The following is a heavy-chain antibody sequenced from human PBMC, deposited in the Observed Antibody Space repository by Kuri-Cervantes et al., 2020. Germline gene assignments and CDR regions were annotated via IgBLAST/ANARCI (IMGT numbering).Heavy chain of an antibody. V-gene: IGHV1-69*06. D-gene: IGHD3-9*01. CDR1: GGTFSSYA. J-gene: IGHJ6*02. Sequence: SVKVSCKASGGTFSSYAISWVRQAPGQGLEWMGGIIPIFGTANYAQKFQGRVTITADKSTSTAYMELSSLRSEDTAVYYCARDPGVAYDILTAAPKAYYYGMDVWGQGTTVTVSS. CDR2: IIPIFGTA. CDR3: ARDPGVAYDILTAAPKAYYYGMDV.